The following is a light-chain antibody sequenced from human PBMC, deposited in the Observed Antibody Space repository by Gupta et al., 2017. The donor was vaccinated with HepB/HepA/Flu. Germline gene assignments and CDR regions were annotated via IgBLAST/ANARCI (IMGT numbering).Light chain of an antibody. V-gene: IGLV2-14*03. CDR3: TSYTRSSTLV. CDR1: SSDVGGYNY. Sequence: QSALTQPASVSGSPGQSITISCTGTSSDVGGYNYVSWYQQHPGKAPKLMIYDVSNRPSGVSNRFSGSKSGNTAFPTISGLQAEDDADYYCTSYTRSSTLVFGGGTKLTVL. J-gene: IGLJ3*02. CDR2: DVS.